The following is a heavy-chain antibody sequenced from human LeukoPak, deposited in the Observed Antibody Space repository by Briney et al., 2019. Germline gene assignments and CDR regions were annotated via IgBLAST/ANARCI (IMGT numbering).Heavy chain of an antibody. J-gene: IGHJ6*03. CDR3: ARVFPLLYCSSTSCQGFMDV. CDR2: INHSGST. CDR1: GGSFSGYY. V-gene: IGHV4-34*01. D-gene: IGHD2-2*01. Sequence: SETLSLTCAVYGGSFSGYYWSWIRQPPGKGLEWLGEINHSGSTNYNPSLKSRVTISVDTSKNQFSLKLSSVTAADTAVYYCARVFPLLYCSSTSCQGFMDVWGKGTTVTVSS.